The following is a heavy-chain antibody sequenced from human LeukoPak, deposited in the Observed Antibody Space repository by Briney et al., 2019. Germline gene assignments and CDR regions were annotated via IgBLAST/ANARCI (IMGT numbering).Heavy chain of an antibody. Sequence: GGSLRLSCAASGFTLSDSYMTWLRQAPGKGPEWLTYVSPPGSDISYADSVKGRFTVSRDNAKNSLFLQMNSLTVEDTAVYYCARWARVPGYWGQGTLVTVSS. CDR1: GFTLSDSY. CDR3: ARWARVPGY. CDR2: VSPPGSDI. V-gene: IGHV3-11*04. J-gene: IGHJ4*02. D-gene: IGHD1-1*01.